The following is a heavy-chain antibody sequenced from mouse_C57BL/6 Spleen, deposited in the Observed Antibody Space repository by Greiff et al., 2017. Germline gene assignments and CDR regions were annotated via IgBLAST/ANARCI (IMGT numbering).Heavy chain of an antibody. D-gene: IGHD1-1*01. Sequence: VQLQESGAELVKPGASVKISCKASGYAFSSYWMNWVKQRPGKGLEWIGQIYPGDGDTNYNGKFKGKATLTADKSSSTAYMQLSSLTSEDSAVYFCARSSTVVGGYFDVWGTGTTVTVSS. CDR3: ARSSTVVGGYFDV. CDR1: GYAFSSYW. J-gene: IGHJ1*03. V-gene: IGHV1-80*01. CDR2: IYPGDGDT.